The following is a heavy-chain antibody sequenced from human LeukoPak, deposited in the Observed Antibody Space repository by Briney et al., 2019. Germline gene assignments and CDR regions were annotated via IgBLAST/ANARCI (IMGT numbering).Heavy chain of an antibody. V-gene: IGHV1-2*02. CDR2: INPNTGDT. J-gene: IGHJ3*01. CDR1: GYPFIDYY. D-gene: IGHD2-15*01. Sequence: ASVKVSCKASGYPFIDYYLHWVRQAPGQGLEWMGCINPNTGDTNSAQNFQGRVIMTRDASITTAYMELSRLKSDDTALYYCASKGAGHCYDASCMGSFDLWGQGTTVAVSS. CDR3: ASKGAGHCYDASCMGSFDL.